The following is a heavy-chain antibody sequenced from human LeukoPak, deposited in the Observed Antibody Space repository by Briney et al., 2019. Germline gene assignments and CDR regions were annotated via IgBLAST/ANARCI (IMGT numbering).Heavy chain of an antibody. V-gene: IGHV4-59*01. D-gene: IGHD3-22*01. CDR2: IYYSGST. CDR3: ASCDDSSGYSHYYMDV. Sequence: SETLSLTCTVSGGSISSYYWSWIRQPPGKGLEWIGYIYYSGSTNYNPSLKSRVTISVDTSKNQFSLKLSSVTAADTAVYYCASCDDSSGYSHYYMDVWGKGTTVTVSS. J-gene: IGHJ6*03. CDR1: GGSISSYY.